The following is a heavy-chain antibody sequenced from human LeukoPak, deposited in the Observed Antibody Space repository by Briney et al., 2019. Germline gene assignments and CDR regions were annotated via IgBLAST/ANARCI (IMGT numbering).Heavy chain of an antibody. CDR3: ASSGNYRIYYFDY. V-gene: IGHV3-66*01. CDR2: IYSGGST. CDR1: GFTVSSNY. J-gene: IGHJ4*02. D-gene: IGHD1-26*01. Sequence: GGSLRLSCTASGFTVSSNYMSWVRQAPGKGLEWVSLIYSGGSTYYADSVKGRFTISRDNSKNTLYLQMNSLRAEDTAVYYCASSGNYRIYYFDYWGQGTLVTVSS.